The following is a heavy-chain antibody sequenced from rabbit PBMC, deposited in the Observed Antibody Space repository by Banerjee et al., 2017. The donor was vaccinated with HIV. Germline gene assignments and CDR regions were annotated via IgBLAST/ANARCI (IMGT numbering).Heavy chain of an antibody. Sequence: QEQLEESGGDLVQPEGSLTLTCTASGFSFSSYYYMCWVRQAPGKGLEWIGCIYTSSGSAYYASWVNGRFTISRSTSLNTVDLKMTSLTAADTATYFCAGGGYANWVFNLWGPGTLVTVS. J-gene: IGHJ4*01. D-gene: IGHD6-1*01. CDR2: IYTSSGSA. V-gene: IGHV1S43*01. CDR1: GFSFSSYYY. CDR3: AGGGYANWVFNL.